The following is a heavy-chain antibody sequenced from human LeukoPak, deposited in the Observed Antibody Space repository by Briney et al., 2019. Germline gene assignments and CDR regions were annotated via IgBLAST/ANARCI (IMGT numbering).Heavy chain of an antibody. CDR2: VSYSGTT. Sequence: SETLSLTCSVSGGSISNSNYNWGWIRQPPGKGLEWIGSVSYSGTTYHNPSLKSRVTISVDTSKNQFSLNLTSVTAADTAVYSCARDPDFWTGYYTFDPWGQGTLVTVSS. CDR1: GGSISNSNYN. J-gene: IGHJ5*02. V-gene: IGHV4-39*07. CDR3: ARDPDFWTGYYTFDP. D-gene: IGHD3/OR15-3a*01.